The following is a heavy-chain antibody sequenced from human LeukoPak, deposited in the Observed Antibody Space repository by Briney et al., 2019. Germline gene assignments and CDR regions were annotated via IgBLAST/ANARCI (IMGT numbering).Heavy chain of an antibody. J-gene: IGHJ3*02. V-gene: IGHV1-8*03. CDR3: ARSDIVLMVYAAGERGAFDI. CDR1: GYTFTSYD. Sequence: ASVKVSCKASGYTFTSYDINWVRQATGQGLEWMGWMNPNSGNTGYAQKFQGRVTITRNTSISTAYMELSSLRSEDTAVYYCARSDIVLMVYAAGERGAFDIWGQGTMVTVSS. D-gene: IGHD2-8*01. CDR2: MNPNSGNT.